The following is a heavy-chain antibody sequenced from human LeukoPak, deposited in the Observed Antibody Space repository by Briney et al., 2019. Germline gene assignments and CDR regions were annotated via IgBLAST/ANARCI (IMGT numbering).Heavy chain of an antibody. CDR2: IKQDGSQK. V-gene: IGHV3-7*03. J-gene: IGHJ4*02. D-gene: IGHD4-17*01. Sequence: GGSLRLSCAASGFTFSSYWMSWVRQAPGKGLEWVANIKQDGSQKYQVDSVKGRSTICRDNARNSLYLPMNSLRAKDTAVYYCARGQTTVTNWGKGTWVTVPS. CDR3: ARGQTTVTN. CDR1: GFTFSSYW.